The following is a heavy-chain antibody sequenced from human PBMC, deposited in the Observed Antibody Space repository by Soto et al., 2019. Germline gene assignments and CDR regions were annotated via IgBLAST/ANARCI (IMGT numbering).Heavy chain of an antibody. CDR2: IIPIFGTA. Sequence: ASVKVSCKASGGTFSSYAISWVRQAPGQGLEWMGGIIPIFGTANYAQKFQGRVTITADESTSTAYMELSSLRSEDTAVYYCARDRLAAADYYYYGMDVWGQGTTVTVSS. CDR1: GGTFSSYA. J-gene: IGHJ6*02. V-gene: IGHV1-69*13. CDR3: ARDRLAAADYYYYGMDV. D-gene: IGHD6-13*01.